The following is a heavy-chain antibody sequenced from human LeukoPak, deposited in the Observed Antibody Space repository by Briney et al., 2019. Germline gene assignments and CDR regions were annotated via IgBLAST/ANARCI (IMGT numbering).Heavy chain of an antibody. CDR1: GFTLGAHC. CDR3: VRSQGGYYYDSSGYYQGPLDY. V-gene: IGHV3-21*01. Sequence: PGGSLRLSCAASGFTLGAHCMTWVRQAPGKGLEWVSSISSSSNYIHYADSVKGRFTISRDNAENSLYLQMNGLRAEDTAMYYCVRSQGGYYYDSSGYYQGPLDYWGQGTLVTVSS. J-gene: IGHJ4*02. CDR2: ISSSSNYI. D-gene: IGHD3-22*01.